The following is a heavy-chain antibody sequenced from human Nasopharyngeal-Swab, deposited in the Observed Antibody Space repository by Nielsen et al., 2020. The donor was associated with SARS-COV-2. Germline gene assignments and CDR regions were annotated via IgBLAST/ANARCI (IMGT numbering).Heavy chain of an antibody. Sequence: SETLSPTCTVSGGSISSYYRSWIRQPPGKGLEWIGYIYYSGSTNYNPSLKSRVTISVDTSKNQFSLKLSSVTAADTAVYYCARDQVYYYGMDVWGQGTTVTVSS. CDR3: ARDQVYYYGMDV. CDR1: GGSISSYY. J-gene: IGHJ6*02. CDR2: IYYSGST. V-gene: IGHV4-59*13.